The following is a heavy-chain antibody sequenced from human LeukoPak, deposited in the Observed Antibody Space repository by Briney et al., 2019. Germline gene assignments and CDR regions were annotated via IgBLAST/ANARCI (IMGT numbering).Heavy chain of an antibody. D-gene: IGHD3-22*01. CDR2: ISYDGSNK. V-gene: IGHV3-30-3*01. Sequence: GGSLRLPCAASGFTFSSYAMHWVRQAPGKGLEWVAVISYDGSNKYYADSVKGRFTISRDNSKNTLYLQMNSLRAEDTAVYYCARTPFTYYYDSSGYPLYYYYGMDVWGQGTTVTVSS. J-gene: IGHJ6*02. CDR1: GFTFSSYA. CDR3: ARTPFTYYYDSSGYPLYYYYGMDV.